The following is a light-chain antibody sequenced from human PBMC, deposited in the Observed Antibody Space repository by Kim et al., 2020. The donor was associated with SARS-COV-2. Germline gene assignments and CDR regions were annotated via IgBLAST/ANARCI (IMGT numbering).Light chain of an antibody. V-gene: IGLV1-47*01. CDR3: AAWDDSLSGQGV. Sequence: RVPSAVSGSSSNIGSNYVYWYQQLPGTAPKRLIYRNNQRPSGVPDRFSGSKSGTSASLAISGLRSEDEADYYCAAWDDSLSGQGVFGGGTQLTVL. J-gene: IGLJ3*02. CDR2: RNN. CDR1: SSNIGSNY.